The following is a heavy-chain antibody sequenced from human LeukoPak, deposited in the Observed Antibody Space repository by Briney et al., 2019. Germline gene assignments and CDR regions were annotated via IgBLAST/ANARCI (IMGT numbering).Heavy chain of an antibody. CDR3: ARDRAARHLDY. CDR1: GFTFSSYG. J-gene: IGHJ4*02. CDR2: MSYDGSRQ. Sequence: GGSLRLSCAASGFTFSSYGMHWVRQAPGKGLEWVAVMSYDGSRQYYADSVKGRFTISRDNSKNTLYLQMNSLGAEDTAVYYCARDRAARHLDYWGQGTLVIVSS. D-gene: IGHD6-6*01. V-gene: IGHV3-30*03.